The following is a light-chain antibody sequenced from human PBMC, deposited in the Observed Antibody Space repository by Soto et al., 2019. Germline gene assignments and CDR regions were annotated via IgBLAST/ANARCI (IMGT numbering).Light chain of an antibody. CDR3: CSYAGTSLWV. CDR1: SSDVGGYNY. CDR2: DVS. Sequence: QSALTQPRSVSGSPGQSVTISCTGTSSDVGGYNYVSWYQQHPGKAPKLVIYDVSKRPSGVPDRFSGSKSGNTASLTISGLQAEGEADYYCCSYAGTSLWVFGGGTKLTVL. J-gene: IGLJ3*02. V-gene: IGLV2-11*01.